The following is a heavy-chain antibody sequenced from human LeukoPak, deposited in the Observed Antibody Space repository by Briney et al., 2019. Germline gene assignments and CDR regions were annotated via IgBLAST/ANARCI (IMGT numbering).Heavy chain of an antibody. J-gene: IGHJ4*02. V-gene: IGHV3-23*01. D-gene: IGHD3-22*01. CDR3: AKGLYYYDSSGYYSFDY. CDR2: ISGSGGST. Sequence: GGSLRLSCAASGFTFSRYEMSWVRQAPGKGLEWVSAISGSGGSTYYADSVKGRFTISRDNSKNTLYLQMNSLRAEDTAVYYCAKGLYYYDSSGYYSFDYWGQGTLVTISS. CDR1: GFTFSRYE.